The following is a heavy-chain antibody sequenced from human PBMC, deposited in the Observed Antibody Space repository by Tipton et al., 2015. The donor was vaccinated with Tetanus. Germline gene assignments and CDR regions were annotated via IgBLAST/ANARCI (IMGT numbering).Heavy chain of an antibody. V-gene: IGHV3-7*01. D-gene: IGHD1-26*01. CDR3: ARPEVGGDY. J-gene: IGHJ4*02. CDR2: INQDGSQK. Sequence: SLRLSCAASGFTLSSHWMSWVRQVPGKGLEWLANINQDGSQKNYVDSGRGRFTISRDNADNSVFLQMNSLRAEDTAIYYCARPEVGGDYWSQGTLVTVSS. CDR1: GFTLSSHW.